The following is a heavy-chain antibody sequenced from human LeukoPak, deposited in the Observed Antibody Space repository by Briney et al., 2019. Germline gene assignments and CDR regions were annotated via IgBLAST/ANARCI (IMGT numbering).Heavy chain of an antibody. D-gene: IGHD5-12*01. Sequence: SVKVSCKASGGTFSSHAISWVRQAPGQGREWVGGLIPVFGTTNYAEKFQGRVTITTDESTRTSYMELRSLKSDDTAVYYCARGKSGYDYGLDPWGQGILVIVSS. CDR1: GGTFSSHA. J-gene: IGHJ5*02. CDR2: LIPVFGTT. V-gene: IGHV1-69*05. CDR3: ARGKSGYDYGLDP.